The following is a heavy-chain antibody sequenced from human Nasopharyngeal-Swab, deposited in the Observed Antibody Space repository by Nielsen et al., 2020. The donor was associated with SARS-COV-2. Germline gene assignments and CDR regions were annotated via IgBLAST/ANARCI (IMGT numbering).Heavy chain of an antibody. Sequence: WIRQPPGKGLEWVSSISSSSSYIYYADSVKGRFTISRDNSKNTLYLQMNSLRAEDTAVYYSAKVASGGMDVWGQGTTVTVSS. J-gene: IGHJ6*02. CDR2: ISSSSSYI. V-gene: IGHV3-21*04. CDR3: AKVASGGMDV.